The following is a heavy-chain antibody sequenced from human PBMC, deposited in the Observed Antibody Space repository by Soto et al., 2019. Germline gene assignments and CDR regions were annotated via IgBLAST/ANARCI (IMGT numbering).Heavy chain of an antibody. V-gene: IGHV6-1*01. CDR3: ARDQAIAARPNDWFDP. D-gene: IGHD6-6*01. Sequence: SQTLSLTCAISGDSVSSNSAAWNWIRQSPSRVFEWLGRTYYRSKWYNDYAVSVKSRITINPDTSKNQFSLQLNSVTPEDTAVYYCARDQAIAARPNDWFDPWGQGTLVTVSS. CDR1: GDSVSSNSAA. CDR2: TYYRSKWYN. J-gene: IGHJ5*02.